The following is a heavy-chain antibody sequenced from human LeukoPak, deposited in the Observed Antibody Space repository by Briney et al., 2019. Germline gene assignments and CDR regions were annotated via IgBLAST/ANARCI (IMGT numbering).Heavy chain of an antibody. Sequence: PSETLSLTCAVCGGSFSGYYWSWIRQPPGKGLEWIGEINHSGSTNYNPSLKSRVTISVDTSKNQFSLKLSSVTAADTAVYYCARTWYSSGRRPYDYWGQGTLVTVSS. CDR2: INHSGST. CDR1: GGSFSGYY. V-gene: IGHV4-34*01. D-gene: IGHD6-19*01. J-gene: IGHJ4*02. CDR3: ARTWYSSGRRPYDY.